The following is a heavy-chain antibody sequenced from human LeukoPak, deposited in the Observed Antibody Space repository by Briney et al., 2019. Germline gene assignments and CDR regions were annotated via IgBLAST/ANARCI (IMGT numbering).Heavy chain of an antibody. V-gene: IGHV1-2*02. Sequence: ASVKVSCKASGYTFTSYDINWVRQATGQGLEWMGWINPNSGGTNYAQKFQGRVTMTRDTSISTAYMELSRLRSDDTAVYYCARDTKGDYGGNDYWGQGTLVTVSS. J-gene: IGHJ4*02. CDR2: INPNSGGT. D-gene: IGHD4-23*01. CDR3: ARDTKGDYGGNDY. CDR1: GYTFTSYD.